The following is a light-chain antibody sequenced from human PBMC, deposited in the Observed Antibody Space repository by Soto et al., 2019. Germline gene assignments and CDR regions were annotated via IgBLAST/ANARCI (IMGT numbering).Light chain of an antibody. J-gene: IGKJ1*01. CDR3: QQYVSSPRT. CDR2: GAS. CDR1: QSVSSNY. Sequence: EIVLTQSPGTLSLSPGERATLSCRASQSVSSNYLAWYQQNPGQAPRLLIYGASSRATGIPDRFSGSGSGTDFTLTISRLEPEDFAVYYCQQYVSSPRTFGHGTKVEIK. V-gene: IGKV3-20*01.